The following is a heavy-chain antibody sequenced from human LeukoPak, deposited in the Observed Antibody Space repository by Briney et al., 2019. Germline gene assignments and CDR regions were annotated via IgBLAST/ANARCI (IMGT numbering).Heavy chain of an antibody. V-gene: IGHV4-39*01. CDR3: ASRGRGVGGAFDI. D-gene: IGHD3-10*01. J-gene: IGHJ3*02. CDR1: GGSISSSSYY. Sequence: SETLSLTCTVSGGSISSSSYYWGWIRQPPGKGLEWIGSIYYSGSTYYNPSLKSRVTISVDTSKNQFSLKLSSVTAADTAVYYCASRGRGVGGAFDIWGQGTMVTVSS. CDR2: IYYSGST.